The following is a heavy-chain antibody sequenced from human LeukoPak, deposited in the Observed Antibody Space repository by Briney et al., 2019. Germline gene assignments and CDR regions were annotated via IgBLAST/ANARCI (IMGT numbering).Heavy chain of an antibody. Sequence: GASVKVSCKASGYTFTTYSMHWVRQAPGQGLEWMGIINPSGSSTTYAQKFRGRVTMTRDMSTSTVYMELSSLRSEDTAVYYCARDRERIWRRTYFDYWGQGTLVTVSS. J-gene: IGHJ4*02. CDR2: INPSGSST. D-gene: IGHD2-15*01. CDR3: ARDRERIWRRTYFDY. CDR1: GYTFTTYS. V-gene: IGHV1-46*01.